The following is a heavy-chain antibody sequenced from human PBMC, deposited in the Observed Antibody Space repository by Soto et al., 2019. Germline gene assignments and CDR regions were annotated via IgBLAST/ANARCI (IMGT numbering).Heavy chain of an antibody. CDR2: ISSSGGAI. V-gene: IGHV3-11*01. D-gene: IGHD3-22*01. CDR3: AREGKWLLPFDY. Sequence: GGSLRLSCVASGFTFSDYYMSWIRQAPGKGLEWVSYISSSGGAIYYADSVKGRFTISRDNAKNSLYLQMNSLRAEDTAVYYWAREGKWLLPFDYWGQGTLVTVSS. CDR1: GFTFSDYY. J-gene: IGHJ4*02.